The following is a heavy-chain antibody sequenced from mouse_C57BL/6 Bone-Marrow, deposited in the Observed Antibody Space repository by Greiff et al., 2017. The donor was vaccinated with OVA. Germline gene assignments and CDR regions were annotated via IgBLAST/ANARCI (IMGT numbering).Heavy chain of an antibody. D-gene: IGHD2-4*01. V-gene: IGHV1-54*01. J-gene: IGHJ2*01. CDR1: GYAFTNYL. Sequence: VQLQQSGAELVRPGTSVKVSCKASGYAFTNYLIEWVKQRPGQGLEWIGVINPGSGGTNYNEKFKGKATLTADKSSSTAYMQLSSLTSEDSAVYFCARGGYYDHFDYWGQGTTLTVSS. CDR2: INPGSGGT. CDR3: ARGGYYDHFDY.